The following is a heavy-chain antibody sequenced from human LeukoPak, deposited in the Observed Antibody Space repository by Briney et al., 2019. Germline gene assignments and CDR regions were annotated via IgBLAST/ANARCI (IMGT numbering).Heavy chain of an antibody. CDR3: ARDFGAGGWLDY. Sequence: GGTLRLSCAASGFPFSSYGMSWVRQAPGEGLEWVSGITGSTRTTYYADSVKGRFTISRDNAQNSLYLQMNSLRAEDTAVYYCARDFGAGGWLDYWGQGTLVTVSS. J-gene: IGHJ4*02. CDR1: GFPFSSYG. CDR2: ITGSTRTT. V-gene: IGHV3-48*01. D-gene: IGHD6-19*01.